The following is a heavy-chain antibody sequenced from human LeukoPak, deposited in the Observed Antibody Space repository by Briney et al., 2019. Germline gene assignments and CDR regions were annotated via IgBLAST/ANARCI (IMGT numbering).Heavy chain of an antibody. CDR3: ARHDWLPDY. D-gene: IGHD3-9*01. V-gene: IGHV5-51*01. Sequence: LGESLKISCKGSEYRFTSYWIGWARQMPGKGLEWMGIVYPADSRAGYSPSFQGQVTISVDKSINTAYLQWSSLKASDTAIYYGARHDWLPDYWGQGTLVTVSS. CDR1: EYRFTSYW. CDR2: VYPADSRA. J-gene: IGHJ4*02.